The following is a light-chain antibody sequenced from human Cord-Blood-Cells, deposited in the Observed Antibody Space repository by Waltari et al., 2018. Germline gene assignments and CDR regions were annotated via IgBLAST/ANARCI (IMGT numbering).Light chain of an antibody. J-gene: IGLJ3*02. CDR2: EGS. Sequence: QSALTQPASVSGSPGQSITISCTGTSSDVGSYNLVSWYQQHPGKAPKLMIYEGSKLSSGVSNRFSGSKSGNTASLTISGLQAEDEADDYCCSYAGSSTLVFGGGTKLTVL. CDR3: CSYAGSSTLV. V-gene: IGLV2-23*01. CDR1: SSDVGSYNL.